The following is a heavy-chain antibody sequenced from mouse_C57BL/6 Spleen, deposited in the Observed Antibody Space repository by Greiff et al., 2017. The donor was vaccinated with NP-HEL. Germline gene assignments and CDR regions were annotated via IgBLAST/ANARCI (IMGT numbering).Heavy chain of an antibody. Sequence: QVQLQQSGAELARPGASVKLSCKASGYTFTSYGISWVKQRTGQGLEWIGEIYPRSGNTYYNEKFEGKATLTADKSSSTAYMELRSLTSEDSAVYFCAREGPYYSTPHAMDYWGQGTSVTVSS. D-gene: IGHD2-5*01. J-gene: IGHJ4*01. CDR3: AREGPYYSTPHAMDY. V-gene: IGHV1-81*01. CDR1: GYTFTSYG. CDR2: IYPRSGNT.